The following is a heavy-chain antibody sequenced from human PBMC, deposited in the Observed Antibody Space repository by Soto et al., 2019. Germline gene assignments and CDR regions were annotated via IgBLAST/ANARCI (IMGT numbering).Heavy chain of an antibody. Sequence: GGTNYAQKFQGWVTMTRDTSISTAYMELSRLRSDDTAVYYCARGDILTGYYTSAPNFDYWGQGTLVTVSS. J-gene: IGHJ4*02. CDR2: GGT. CDR3: ARGDILTGYYTSAPNFDY. V-gene: IGHV1-2*04. D-gene: IGHD3-9*01.